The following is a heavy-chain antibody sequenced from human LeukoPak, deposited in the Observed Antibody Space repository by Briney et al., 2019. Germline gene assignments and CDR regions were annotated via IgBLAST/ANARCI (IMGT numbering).Heavy chain of an antibody. V-gene: IGHV3-23*01. J-gene: IGHJ4*02. CDR3: AKAPLDRYYFDY. Sequence: PGGSLRLSCAASGFTFSSYAMSWVRQAPGKGLEWVSTISVSGGNTYYADSVKGRFTISRDNSKNTLSLQMNSLRAEDTAVYYCAKAPLDRYYFDYWGQGTLVTVSS. CDR1: GFTFSSYA. CDR2: ISVSGGNT.